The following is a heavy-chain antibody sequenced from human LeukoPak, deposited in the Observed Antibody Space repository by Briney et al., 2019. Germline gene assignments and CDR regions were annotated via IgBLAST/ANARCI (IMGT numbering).Heavy chain of an antibody. Sequence: PGGSLRLSCAASGFTFSSYEMNWVRQAPGKGLEWVSYISSSGSTIYYADSVKGRFTISRDNAKNSLYLQMNSLRAEDTAVYYCARKAEVYSSSWYEGGAFDIWGQGTMVTVSS. CDR3: ARKAEVYSSSWYEGGAFDI. CDR1: GFTFSSYE. D-gene: IGHD6-13*01. J-gene: IGHJ3*02. V-gene: IGHV3-48*03. CDR2: ISSSGSTI.